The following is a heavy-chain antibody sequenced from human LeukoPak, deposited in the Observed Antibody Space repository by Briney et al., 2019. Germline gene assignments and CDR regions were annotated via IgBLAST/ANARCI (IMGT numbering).Heavy chain of an antibody. J-gene: IGHJ4*02. CDR3: ARAPFPNYYDSSGYYYFDY. Sequence: GSSVKVSCKASGGTFSSYAISWVRQAPGQGLEWMGGIIPIFGTANYAQKFQGRVTITADKSTSTAYMELSSLRSEDTAVYYRARAPFPNYYDSSGYYYFDYWGQGTLVTVSS. CDR2: IIPIFGTA. V-gene: IGHV1-69*06. D-gene: IGHD3-22*01. CDR1: GGTFSSYA.